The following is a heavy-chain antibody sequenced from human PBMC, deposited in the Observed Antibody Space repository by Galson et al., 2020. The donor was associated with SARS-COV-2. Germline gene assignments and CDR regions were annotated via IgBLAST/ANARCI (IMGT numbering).Heavy chain of an antibody. D-gene: IGHD3-22*01. J-gene: IGHJ6*02. CDR2: IYYSGST. CDR3: ASDYYDSSGYYYCMDV. Sequence: SETLSLTCTVSGGSISSYYWSWIRQPPGKGLEWIGYIYYSGSTNYNPSLKSRVTISVDTSKNQFSLKLSSVTAADTAVYYCASDYYDSSGYYYCMDVWGQGTTVTVSS. CDR1: GGSISSYY. V-gene: IGHV4-59*01.